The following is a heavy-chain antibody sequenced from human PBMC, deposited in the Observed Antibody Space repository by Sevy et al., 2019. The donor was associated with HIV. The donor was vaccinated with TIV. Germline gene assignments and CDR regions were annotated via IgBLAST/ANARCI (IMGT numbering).Heavy chain of an antibody. CDR1: GFTFSDYY. CDR2: ISSSGSTI. V-gene: IGHV3-11*01. J-gene: IGHJ3*02. Sequence: GGSLRLSCAASGFTFSDYYMSWIRPAPGKGLEWVSYISSSGSTIDYADSVKGRFTISRDNAKNSLYLQMNSLRAEDTAVYYCARAGEMATIRLRAFDIWGQGTMVTVSS. CDR3: ARAGEMATIRLRAFDI. D-gene: IGHD5-12*01.